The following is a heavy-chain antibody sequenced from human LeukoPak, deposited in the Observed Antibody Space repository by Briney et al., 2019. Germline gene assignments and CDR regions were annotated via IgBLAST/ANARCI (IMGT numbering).Heavy chain of an antibody. CDR2: INPNSGGT. V-gene: IGHV1-2*02. CDR3: ARVTRYSSGWYFDY. J-gene: IGHJ4*02. D-gene: IGHD6-19*01. CDR1: GYTFTGYY. Sequence: GASVKVSCKASGYTFTGYYMHWVRQAPGQGPEWMGWINPNSGGTNYAQKFQGRVTMTRDTSISTAYMELSRLRSDDTAVYYCARVTRYSSGWYFDYWGQGTLVTVSS.